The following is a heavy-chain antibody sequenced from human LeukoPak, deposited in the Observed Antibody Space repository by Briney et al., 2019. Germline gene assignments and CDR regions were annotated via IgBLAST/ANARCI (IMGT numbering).Heavy chain of an antibody. J-gene: IGHJ3*02. CDR2: IYTSGST. D-gene: IGHD2-15*01. CDR1: GGSISSYY. CDR3: ARGRYCSGGSCYGAGRFNAFDI. V-gene: IGHV4-4*07. Sequence: KPSETLSLTCTVSGGSISSYYWSRIRQPAGKGLEWIGRIYTSGSTNYNPSLKSRVTMSVDTSKNQFSLKLSSVTAADTAVYYCARGRYCSGGSCYGAGRFNAFDIWGQGTMVTVSS.